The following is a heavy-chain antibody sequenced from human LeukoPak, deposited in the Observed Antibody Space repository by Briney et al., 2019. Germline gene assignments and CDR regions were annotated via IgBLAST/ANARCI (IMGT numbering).Heavy chain of an antibody. D-gene: IGHD3-10*01. CDR3: AGERRFGEEWWLDP. CDR2: IYYSRST. J-gene: IGHJ5*02. Sequence: SETLSLTCTVSGGSISSYYWSWFRQPPGKGLEWIGYIYYSRSTNYNPSLKSRVTISVDTSKNQFSLKLSSVTAADTAVYYCAGERRFGEEWWLDPWGQGTLVTVSS. CDR1: GGSISSYY. V-gene: IGHV4-59*01.